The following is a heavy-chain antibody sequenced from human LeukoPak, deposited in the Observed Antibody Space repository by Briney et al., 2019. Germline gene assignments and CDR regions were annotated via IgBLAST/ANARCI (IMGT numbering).Heavy chain of an antibody. Sequence: GGSLRLSCAASGFDFSTYAINWVRQAPGKGLEWVSSISTMSNYIFYGDSVKGRFTISRDNAKNSVYLQMNSLRPEDTAVYYCSRDRLGGLDLWGQGSLVTVSS. CDR1: GFDFSTYA. V-gene: IGHV3-21*01. J-gene: IGHJ5*02. D-gene: IGHD5-12*01. CDR3: SRDRLGGLDL. CDR2: ISTMSNYI.